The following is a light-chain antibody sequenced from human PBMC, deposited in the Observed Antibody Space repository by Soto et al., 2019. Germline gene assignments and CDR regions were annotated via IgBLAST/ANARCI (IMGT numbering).Light chain of an antibody. J-gene: IGKJ3*01. CDR2: AAS. CDR3: LQHNSYPFT. Sequence: DIQMTQSPSSLSASVGDRVTITCRASQDIRNGVGWFQQKPGKAPKRLIYAASGLESGVPSRFSGSGSGTEFSLTISRLQPEDFATYYCLQHNSYPFTFGPGTKVDIK. V-gene: IGKV1-17*01. CDR1: QDIRNG.